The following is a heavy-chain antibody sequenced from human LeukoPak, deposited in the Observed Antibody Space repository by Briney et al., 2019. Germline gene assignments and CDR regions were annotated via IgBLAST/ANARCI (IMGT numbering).Heavy chain of an antibody. CDR1: GYRFTSYW. J-gene: IGHJ5*02. V-gene: IGHV5-51*01. CDR2: IYPGDSDT. D-gene: IGHD4-11*01. CDR3: ARHSTPDYKENWFDP. Sequence: RTGESLKISCKGSGYRFTSYWIAWVRQMARKGLEWMGIIYPGDSDTRYSPSFQGQVTISADKSISTAYLQWSSLKASDTAMYYCARHSTPDYKENWFDPWGQGTLVTVSS.